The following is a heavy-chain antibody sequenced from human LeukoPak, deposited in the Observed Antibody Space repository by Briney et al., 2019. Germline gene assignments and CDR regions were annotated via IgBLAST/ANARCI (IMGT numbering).Heavy chain of an antibody. CDR1: GFTFSSYG. Sequence: GGSLRLSCAASGFTFSSYGMHWVRQAPGKGLEWVAVIWYDGSNKYYADSVKGRFTISRDNSKNTLYLQMNSLRAEDTAVYYCAKDLVNNYYDSSGYGDYWGQGTLVTVSS. J-gene: IGHJ4*02. CDR2: IWYDGSNK. D-gene: IGHD3-22*01. CDR3: AKDLVNNYYDSSGYGDY. V-gene: IGHV3-33*06.